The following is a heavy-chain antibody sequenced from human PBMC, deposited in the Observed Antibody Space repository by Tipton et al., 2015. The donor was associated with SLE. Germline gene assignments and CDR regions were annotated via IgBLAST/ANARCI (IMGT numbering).Heavy chain of an antibody. Sequence: GLVKPSGTLSLTCAVSGGSISRSNWWSWVRQPPGKGLEWIGEIYHSGSTNYNPSLKSRATISVDTSKNQFSLKLSSVTAADTAVYYCARGGMGIAVAGEFDSWGQGTLVTVSS. CDR2: IYHSGST. V-gene: IGHV4-4*02. J-gene: IGHJ4*02. CDR1: GGSISRSNW. D-gene: IGHD6-19*01. CDR3: ARGGMGIAVAGEFDS.